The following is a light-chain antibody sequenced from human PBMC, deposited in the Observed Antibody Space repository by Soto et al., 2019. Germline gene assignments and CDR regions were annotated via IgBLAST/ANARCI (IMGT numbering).Light chain of an antibody. CDR2: DVS. Sequence: QSVLTQPASVSGSPGQSITISCTGTSSDVGGYNYVSWYQQHPGKAPKFMIYDVSNRPSGVSNRFSGSKSGNTASLTISGLQAEGEADYCSSYTTSNTRQIVFGTGTKVTVL. CDR3: SSYTTSNTRQIV. V-gene: IGLV2-14*01. CDR1: SSDVGGYNY. J-gene: IGLJ1*01.